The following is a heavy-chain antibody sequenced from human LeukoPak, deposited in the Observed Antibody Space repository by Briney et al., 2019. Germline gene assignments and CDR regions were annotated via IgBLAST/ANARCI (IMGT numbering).Heavy chain of an antibody. D-gene: IGHD3-22*01. CDR2: IWYDGSNK. CDR1: GFTFSSYG. V-gene: IGHV3-33*08. Sequence: PGGSLRLSCEASGFTFSSYGMHWVRQAPGKGLEWVAVIWYDGSNKYYADSVKGRFTISRDNSKNTLYLQMNSLRAEDTAVYYCARGDSSGYPIWEYFQHWGQGTLVTVSS. J-gene: IGHJ1*01. CDR3: ARGDSSGYPIWEYFQH.